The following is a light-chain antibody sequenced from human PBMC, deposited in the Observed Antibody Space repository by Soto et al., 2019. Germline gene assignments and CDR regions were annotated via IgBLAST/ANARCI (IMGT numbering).Light chain of an antibody. J-gene: IGKJ2*01. CDR3: QQYNNWPPYT. CDR2: GAS. CDR1: QSVSSN. Sequence: EIVMTQSPATLSVSPGERATLSCRASQSVSSNLAWYQQKPGQAPRLLIYGASTRATGIPARFSGSGSGTEFTLTISSLQSEAFAVYYCQQYNNWPPYTFXQGTKVDI. V-gene: IGKV3-15*01.